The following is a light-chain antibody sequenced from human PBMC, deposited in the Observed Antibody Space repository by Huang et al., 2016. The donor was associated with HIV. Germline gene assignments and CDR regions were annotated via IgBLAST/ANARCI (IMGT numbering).Light chain of an antibody. J-gene: IGKJ4*01. CDR2: DAS. CDR3: QQRANWPRL. V-gene: IGKV3-11*01. CDR1: QSVSSY. Sequence: EIVLTQSPATLSLSPGERAPLSCRASQSVSSYLAWYQQKPGQAPRLLIYDASNRATGIPARFSGRGSGTDFTLTISSLEPEDFALYYCQQRANWPRLFGGGTKVEIK.